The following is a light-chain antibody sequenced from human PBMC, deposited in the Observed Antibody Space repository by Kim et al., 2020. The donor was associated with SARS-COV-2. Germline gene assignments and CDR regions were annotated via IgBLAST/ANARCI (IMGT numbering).Light chain of an antibody. CDR2: EVS. CDR1: SSDVGGYNY. J-gene: IGLJ1*01. CDR3: SSYTSSSTFV. Sequence: QSALTQPASVSVSPGQSITISCTGTSSDVGGYNYVSWYQQHPGKAPKLMIYEVSKRPSGVSNRFSGSKSGNTASLTISGLQAEDEADYYCSSYTSSSTFVCGTGTKVTVL. V-gene: IGLV2-14*01.